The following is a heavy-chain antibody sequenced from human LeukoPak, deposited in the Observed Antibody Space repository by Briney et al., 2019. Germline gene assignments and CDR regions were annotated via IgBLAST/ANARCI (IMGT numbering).Heavy chain of an antibody. Sequence: SQTLSLTCDISGHSVSSTSVAWDWIRQSPSRGLEWLGRTYYRSKWYNDYALSVKSRIIINADTSKNQFSLLLNSVTPEDTAVYYCAREIMVRGELDYWGQGTLVTVSS. CDR3: AREIMVRGELDY. V-gene: IGHV6-1*01. CDR1: GHSVSSTSVA. D-gene: IGHD3-10*01. CDR2: TYYRSKWYN. J-gene: IGHJ4*02.